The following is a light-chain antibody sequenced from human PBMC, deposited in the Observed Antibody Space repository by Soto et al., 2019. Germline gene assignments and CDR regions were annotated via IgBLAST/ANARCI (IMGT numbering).Light chain of an antibody. CDR3: NSCTSSNTYV. CDR2: DVN. CDR1: SSDVGGDNF. V-gene: IGLV2-14*01. Sequence: QSALTQPASVSGSPGQSITISCTGTSSDVGGDNFVSWYQQHPGKAPKLMIYDVNHRPSGIPDRFSGSKSGNTASLTISGLQAEDEADYYRNSCTSSNTYVFGTGTKLTVL. J-gene: IGLJ1*01.